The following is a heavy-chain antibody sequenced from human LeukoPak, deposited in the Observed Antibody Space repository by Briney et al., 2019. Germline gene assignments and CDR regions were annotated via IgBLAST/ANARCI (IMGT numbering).Heavy chain of an antibody. Sequence: SETLSLTCAVYGGSFSGYYWSWIRQPPGKGLEWIGEINHSGSTNYNPSLKSRVTMLVDTSKNQFSLKLSSVTAADTAVYYCARDLGRYDYWGQGTLVTVSS. V-gene: IGHV4-34*01. J-gene: IGHJ4*02. CDR1: GGSFSGYY. D-gene: IGHD3-16*01. CDR3: ARDLGRYDY. CDR2: INHSGST.